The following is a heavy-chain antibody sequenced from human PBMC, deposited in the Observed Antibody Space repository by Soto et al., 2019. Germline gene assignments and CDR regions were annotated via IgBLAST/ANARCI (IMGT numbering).Heavy chain of an antibody. V-gene: IGHV3-33*01. CDR1: GFSFTTYG. CDR2: IGYDGNNK. CDR3: ARGGVTGIVGIFGSPLDI. D-gene: IGHD1-1*01. Sequence: QVQLVESGGGWVQPGRSLRLSCEATGFSFTTYGMHWVRQAPGKGLEWVAVIGYDGNNKYYADSVEGRFTISRDNSKNTVYLQMKSQRGDDTAVYYCARGGVTGIVGIFGSPLDIWGQGTVVTVSS. J-gene: IGHJ3*02.